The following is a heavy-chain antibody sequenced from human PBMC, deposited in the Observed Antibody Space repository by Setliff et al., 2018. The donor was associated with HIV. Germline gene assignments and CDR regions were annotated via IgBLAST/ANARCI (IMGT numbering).Heavy chain of an antibody. CDR2: VYYSGST. CDR3: ARQSDSSGYFPSWYFDY. J-gene: IGHJ4*02. V-gene: IGHV4-39*01. CDR1: NGSISNSAYY. D-gene: IGHD3-22*01. Sequence: SETLSLTCTVSNGSISNSAYYWGWIRQPPGKALEWIGSVYYSGSTYYNPSLKSRITISEDTSRNQFSLKLSSVTAADTAVYYCARQSDSSGYFPSWYFDYWAQGTLVTVSS.